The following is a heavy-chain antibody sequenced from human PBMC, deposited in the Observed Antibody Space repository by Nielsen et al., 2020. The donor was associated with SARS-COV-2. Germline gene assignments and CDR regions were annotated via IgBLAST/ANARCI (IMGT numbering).Heavy chain of an antibody. CDR2: IYYSGST. CDR3: AREQLVLLDY. D-gene: IGHD6-6*01. Sequence: SETLSLTCTVSGGSISSSSYYWGWIRQPPGKGLEWIGSIYYSGSTYYNPSLKSRVTISVDTSKNQFSLKLSSVTAADTAVYYCAREQLVLLDYWGQGTLVTVSS. CDR1: GGSISSSSYY. V-gene: IGHV4-39*02. J-gene: IGHJ4*02.